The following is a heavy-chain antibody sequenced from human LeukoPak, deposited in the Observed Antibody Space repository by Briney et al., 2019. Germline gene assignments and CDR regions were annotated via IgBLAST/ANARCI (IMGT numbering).Heavy chain of an antibody. CDR2: INSDGSSI. D-gene: IGHD3-10*01. CDR1: GFTFSSYW. V-gene: IGHV3-74*01. Sequence: PGGSLRLSCAASGFTFSSYWMHWVRQAPGKGLDWVSRINSDGSSISYADSVKGRFTISRDNAKNTLYLQMNSLRAEDTAVYFCARDFSGAIDYWGQGTQVTVSS. J-gene: IGHJ4*02. CDR3: ARDFSGAIDY.